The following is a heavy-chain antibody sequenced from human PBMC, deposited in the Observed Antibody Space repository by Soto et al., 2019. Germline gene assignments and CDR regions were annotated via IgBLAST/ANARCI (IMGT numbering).Heavy chain of an antibody. D-gene: IGHD2-21*01. J-gene: IGHJ6*02. Sequence: PGGSLRLSCATSGFVFSSYGMQWVRQAPGKGLEWVAAIWHDGSEKYYADLVKGRFTISRDNSKSTLYLQMNSLRAEDTAVYYCARDARDSPGAYYYNYYGLDVWGQGTTVTVSS. V-gene: IGHV3-33*01. CDR2: IWHDGSEK. CDR3: ARDARDSPGAYYYNYYGLDV. CDR1: GFVFSSYG.